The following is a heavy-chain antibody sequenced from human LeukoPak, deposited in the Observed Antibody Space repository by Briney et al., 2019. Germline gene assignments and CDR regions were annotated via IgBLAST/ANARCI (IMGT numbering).Heavy chain of an antibody. CDR3: ARESPYYYDSSDYSGKADS. Sequence: ASVKVSRKASGYTFTSYAMNWVRQAPGQGLEWMGWINTNTGNPTYAQGFTGRFVFSLDTSVSTAYLQISSLKAEDTAVYYCARESPYYYDSSDYSGKADSWGQGTLVTVSS. CDR1: GYTFTSYA. D-gene: IGHD3-22*01. J-gene: IGHJ5*02. CDR2: INTNTGNP. V-gene: IGHV7-4-1*02.